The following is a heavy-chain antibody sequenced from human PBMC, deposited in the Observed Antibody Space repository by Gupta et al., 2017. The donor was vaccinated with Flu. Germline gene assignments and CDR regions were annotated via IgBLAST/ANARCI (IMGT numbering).Heavy chain of an antibody. J-gene: IGHJ4*02. CDR2: VNPNGGRT. CDR1: GYTFTSYF. CDR3: ARSSGSYHTPIDF. V-gene: IGHV1-46*01. Sequence: QVQLVQSGAEMKKPGTSVRVSCKASGYTFTSYFIYWVRQAPGQGLEWMGLVNPNGGRTAYAQKFRGRVTMSSDTSTSTVYMEVSSLRSEDTAVYSCARSSGSYHTPIDFWGQGTLVTVSS. D-gene: IGHD1-26*01.